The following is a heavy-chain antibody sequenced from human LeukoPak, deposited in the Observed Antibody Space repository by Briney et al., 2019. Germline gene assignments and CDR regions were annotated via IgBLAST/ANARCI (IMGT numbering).Heavy chain of an antibody. J-gene: IGHJ5*02. CDR2: IIPIFGTA. CDR1: GGTFSSYA. CDR3: ARSSSGWPLWFDP. Sequence: EASVKVSCKASGGTFSSYAISWVRQAPGQGLEWMGGIIPIFGTANYAQKFQGRVTITADESTSTAYMELSSLRSEDTAVYYCARSSSGWPLWFDPWGQGTLVTVSS. D-gene: IGHD6-19*01. V-gene: IGHV1-69*13.